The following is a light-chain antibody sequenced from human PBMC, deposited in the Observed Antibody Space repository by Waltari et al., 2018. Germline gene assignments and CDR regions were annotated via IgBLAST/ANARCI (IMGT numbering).Light chain of an antibody. CDR3: MQGTHWPYT. Sequence: DVVMTQSPLSLPVTLGQPASISCKSSQSLVSSDGNTHLNWFQQRPGQSPRRLIYRVFNRDSGVPDRFSGSGSGTDFTLKISRVEAEDVGVYYCMQGTHWPYTCGQGTKLDIK. V-gene: IGKV2-30*01. J-gene: IGKJ2*01. CDR1: QSLVSSDGNTH. CDR2: RVF.